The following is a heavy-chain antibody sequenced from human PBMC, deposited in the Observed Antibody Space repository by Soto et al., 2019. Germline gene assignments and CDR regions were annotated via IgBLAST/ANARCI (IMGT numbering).Heavy chain of an antibody. CDR3: AREGGSYRYTAYYYYGMDV. D-gene: IGHD3-16*02. V-gene: IGHV4-34*01. J-gene: IGHJ6*02. Sequence: PSETLYLTCAVYGGSFSGYYWSWIRQPPGKGQEWIGEINHSGSTNYNPSLKSRVTISVDTSKNQFSLKLSSVTAADTAVYYCAREGGSYRYTAYYYYGMDVWGQGTTVTVSS. CDR2: INHSGST. CDR1: GGSFSGYY.